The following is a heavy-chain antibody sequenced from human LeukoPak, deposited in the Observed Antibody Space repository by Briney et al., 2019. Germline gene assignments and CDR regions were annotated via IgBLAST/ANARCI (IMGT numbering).Heavy chain of an antibody. V-gene: IGHV1-8*01. Sequence: ASVKVSCKASGYTFTSYDINWVRQATGQGLEWMGWMNPNSGNTGYAQKFQGRVTMTRDTSTSTVYMELSSLRSEDTAVYYCARAFGVVTLYYYYGMDVWGQGTTVTVSS. D-gene: IGHD3-3*01. CDR2: MNPNSGNT. CDR1: GYTFTSYD. CDR3: ARAFGVVTLYYYYGMDV. J-gene: IGHJ6*02.